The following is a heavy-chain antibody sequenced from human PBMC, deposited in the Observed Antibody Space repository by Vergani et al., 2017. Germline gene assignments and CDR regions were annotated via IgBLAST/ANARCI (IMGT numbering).Heavy chain of an antibody. Sequence: QVQLLQSGSELKKPGASVRISYEASGYTFTNHPLIWVRQAPGQGLEFMGWINTNSGNPTYAPGFTGRFVFSLDTSVSTAYLQISGLKAEDSAVYYCARGRQWRLTEYLYGMDVWGQGTTVTVSS. CDR3: ARGRQWRLTEYLYGMDV. CDR1: GYTFTNHP. J-gene: IGHJ6*02. V-gene: IGHV7-4-1*02. D-gene: IGHD6-19*01. CDR2: INTNSGNP.